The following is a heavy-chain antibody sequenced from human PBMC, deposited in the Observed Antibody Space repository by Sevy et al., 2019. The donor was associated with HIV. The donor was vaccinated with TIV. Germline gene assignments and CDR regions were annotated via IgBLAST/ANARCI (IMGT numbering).Heavy chain of an antibody. CDR2: ILYEGINK. Sequence: GGSLRLSCAASGFSFDRYGMHWVRQAPGKGLEWVAVILYEGINKDYGDSVRGRFTISRDNSQNTLYLQMNSLRVDDTAVYYCATGRDYGSGSYDYWGPGTLVTVSS. CDR1: GFSFDRYG. CDR3: ATGRDYGSGSYDY. D-gene: IGHD3-10*01. J-gene: IGHJ4*02. V-gene: IGHV3-33*01.